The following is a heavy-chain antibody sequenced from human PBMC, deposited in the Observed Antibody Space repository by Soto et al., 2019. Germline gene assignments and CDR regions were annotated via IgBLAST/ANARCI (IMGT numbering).Heavy chain of an antibody. V-gene: IGHV1-46*01. CDR2: INPSGGST. J-gene: IGHJ5*02. CDR1: GYTFTSYY. D-gene: IGHD2-15*01. Sequence: ASVKVSCKASGYTFTSYYMHWVRQAPGQGLEWMGIINPSGGSTSYAQKFQGRVTMTRDTSTSTVYMELSSLRSEDTAVYYCARDMKDPVVAATQTWFDPWGQGTLVTVSS. CDR3: ARDMKDPVVAATQTWFDP.